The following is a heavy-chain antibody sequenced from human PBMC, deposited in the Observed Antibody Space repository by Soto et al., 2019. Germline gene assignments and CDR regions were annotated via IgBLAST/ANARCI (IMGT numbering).Heavy chain of an antibody. V-gene: IGHV1-18*01. J-gene: IGHJ4*02. CDR3: ARVPRDSSGWHFDY. CDR1: GYTFTSYG. D-gene: IGHD6-19*01. CDR2: ISAYNGNT. Sequence: GSSVKVSCKASGYTFTSYGISWVRQAPGQGLEWMGWISAYNGNTNYAQKLQGRVTMTTDTSTSTAYMELRSLRSDDTAVYYCARVPRDSSGWHFDYWGQGTLVTVSS.